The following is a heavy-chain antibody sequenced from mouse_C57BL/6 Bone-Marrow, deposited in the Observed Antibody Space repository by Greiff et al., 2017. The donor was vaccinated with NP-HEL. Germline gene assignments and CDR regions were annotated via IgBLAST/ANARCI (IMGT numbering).Heavy chain of an antibody. V-gene: IGHV1-52*01. CDR1: GYTFTSYW. CDR3: ARWGSSYNY. D-gene: IGHD1-1*01. CDR2: IDPSDSET. Sequence: QVQLQQPGAELVRPGSSVKLSCTASGYTFTSYWMHWVKQRPIQGLEWIGNIDPSDSETHYNQKFKDKATLTVDKSSSTAYMQLSSLTSEDSAVYYCARWGSSYNYWGQGTTLTVSA. J-gene: IGHJ2*01.